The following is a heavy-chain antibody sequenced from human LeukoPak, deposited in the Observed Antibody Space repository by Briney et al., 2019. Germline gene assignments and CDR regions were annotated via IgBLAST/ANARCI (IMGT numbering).Heavy chain of an antibody. CDR2: INHSGST. V-gene: IGHV4-34*01. CDR1: GFTFSSYW. Sequence: GSLRLSCAASGFTFSSYWMSWVRQPPGKGLEWIGEINHSGSTNYNPSLKSRVTISVDTSKNQFSLKLSSVTAADTAVYYCARESSSVAPPYNWFDPWGQGTLVTVSS. J-gene: IGHJ5*02. D-gene: IGHD5-12*01. CDR3: ARESSSVAPPYNWFDP.